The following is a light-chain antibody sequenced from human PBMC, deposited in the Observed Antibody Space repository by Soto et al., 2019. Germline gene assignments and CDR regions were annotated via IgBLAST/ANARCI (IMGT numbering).Light chain of an antibody. CDR1: SSDVGGS. CDR3: TAYRSSVTGV. J-gene: IGLJ3*02. Sequence: QSALTQPASVSGSPGQSITISCTGSSSDVGGSVSWYQQHPGKAPKLIIFEVSNRPSGVSNRFSGSKSGNAASLTISGLQDEDEADYYCTAYRSSVTGVFGGGTKLTVL. V-gene: IGLV2-14*01. CDR2: EVS.